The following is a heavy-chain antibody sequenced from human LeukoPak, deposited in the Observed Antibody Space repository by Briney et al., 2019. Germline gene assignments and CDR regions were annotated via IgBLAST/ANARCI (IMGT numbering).Heavy chain of an antibody. J-gene: IGHJ4*02. CDR1: GFSFTNHW. Sequence: PGGSLRLSCAASGFSFTNHWMHWVRRVPGKGLVWVSLIKTDGTSTSYADSVKGRFTMSRDNARQMVYLQMNGLRAEDSAVYYCHPLAYNNNWGQGTLVTVSS. CDR2: IKTDGTST. CDR3: HPLAYNNN. D-gene: IGHD1-14*01. V-gene: IGHV3-74*01.